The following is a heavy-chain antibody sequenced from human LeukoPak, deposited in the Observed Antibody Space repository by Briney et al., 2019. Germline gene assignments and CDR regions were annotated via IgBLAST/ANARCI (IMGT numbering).Heavy chain of an antibody. CDR3: ARAERLTGYYWDY. CDR2: MNQSGSS. V-gene: IGHV4-34*01. D-gene: IGHD3-9*01. CDR1: GGSFSGYY. J-gene: IGHJ4*02. Sequence: PSETLSLTCAVYGGSFSGYYWSWIRQPPGNGLEWIGEMNQSGSSNYSPSLKSRVAISVDTSKNQFSLSLSSVTAADTAVYYCARAERLTGYYWDYWGQGTLVTVSS.